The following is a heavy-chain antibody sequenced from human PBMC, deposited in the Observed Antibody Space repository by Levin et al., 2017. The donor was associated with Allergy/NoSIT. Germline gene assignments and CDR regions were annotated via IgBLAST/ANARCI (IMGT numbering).Heavy chain of an antibody. D-gene: IGHD6-19*01. CDR1: GGSISSYY. CDR3: ARGGHNSGWYDFLLDDY. CDR2: IYYSGST. J-gene: IGHJ4*02. Sequence: SETLSLTCTVSGGSISSYYWSWIRQPPGKGLEWIGYIYYSGSTNYNPSLKSRVTISVDTSKNQFSLKLSSVTAADTAVYYCARGGHNSGWYDFLLDDYWGQGTLVTVSS. V-gene: IGHV4-59*01.